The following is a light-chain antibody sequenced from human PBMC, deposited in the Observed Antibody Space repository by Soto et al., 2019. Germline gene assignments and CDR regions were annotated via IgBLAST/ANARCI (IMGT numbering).Light chain of an antibody. CDR1: SSDVGGYNY. J-gene: IGLJ2*01. V-gene: IGLV2-8*01. CDR2: EVS. CDR3: CSYAGGNVI. Sequence: QSVLTQPPSASGSPGQSVTISCTGTSSDVGGYNYVSWYRQHPGKVPKVMIYEVSKRPSGVPDRFSGSKSGNTASLTVSGLQAEDEADYYCCSYAGGNVIFGGGTKLTVL.